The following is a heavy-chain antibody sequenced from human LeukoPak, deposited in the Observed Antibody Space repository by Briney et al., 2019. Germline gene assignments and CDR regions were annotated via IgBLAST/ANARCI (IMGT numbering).Heavy chain of an antibody. CDR3: ARDYVYGSGSYYNRGFDY. D-gene: IGHD3-10*01. CDR1: GGSFSAYY. Sequence: SETLSLTCAVYGGSFSAYYWSWIRQPPGKGLEWLGYIYSSGSTNYNPSLKSRVTMSVDTSKNQFSLKLSSVTAADTAVYYCARDYVYGSGSYYNRGFDYWGQGTLVTVSS. V-gene: IGHV4-59*01. CDR2: IYSSGST. J-gene: IGHJ4*02.